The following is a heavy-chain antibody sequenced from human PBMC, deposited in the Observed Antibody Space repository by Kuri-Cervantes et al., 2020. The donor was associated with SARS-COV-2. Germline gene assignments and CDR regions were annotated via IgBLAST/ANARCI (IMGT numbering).Heavy chain of an antibody. CDR2: IYSGGST. V-gene: IGHV3-53*01. D-gene: IGHD3-3*01. CDR1: GFTVSSNY. J-gene: IGHJ4*02. CDR3: ATERSYYDFWSGYFGYFDY. Sequence: GGSLRLSCAASGFTVSSNYMSWVRQAPGKGLEWVSVIYSGGSTYYADSVKGRFTISRDNSKNTLYLQMNSLRAEDTAVYYCATERSYYDFWSGYFGYFDYWGQGTLVTVSS.